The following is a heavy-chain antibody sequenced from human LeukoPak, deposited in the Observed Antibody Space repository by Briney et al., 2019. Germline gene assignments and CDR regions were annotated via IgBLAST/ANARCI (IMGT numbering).Heavy chain of an antibody. CDR1: GFTFSSYS. CDR3: ARDPKRTAMDFGY. J-gene: IGHJ4*02. V-gene: IGHV3-21*01. D-gene: IGHD5-18*01. CDR2: ISSSSSYI. Sequence: PGGSLRLSCAASGFTFSSYSMNWVRQAPGKGLEWVSSISSSSSYIYYADSVKGRFTISRDNAKNSLYLQMNSLRAEDTAVYYCARDPKRTAMDFGYWGQGTLVTVSS.